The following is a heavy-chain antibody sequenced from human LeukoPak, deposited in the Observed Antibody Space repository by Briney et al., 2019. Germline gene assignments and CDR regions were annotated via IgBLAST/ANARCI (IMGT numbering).Heavy chain of an antibody. CDR2: ILGGAGST. D-gene: IGHD2-2*01. Sequence: GGSLRLSCAASGFSFRSDGMSWVRQAPGKGLEWVSGILGGAGSTYYADSVKGRFTISRDNSKNTLYLQMNSLRAEDTAVYYCAHGTMYQLDYWGQGTLVTVSS. J-gene: IGHJ4*02. CDR1: GFSFRSDG. CDR3: AHGTMYQLDY. V-gene: IGHV3-23*01.